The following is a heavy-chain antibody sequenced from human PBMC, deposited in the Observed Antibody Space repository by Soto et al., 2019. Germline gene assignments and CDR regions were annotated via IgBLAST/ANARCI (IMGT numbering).Heavy chain of an antibody. CDR1: GFTFSSYW. CDR2: IKQDGSEK. D-gene: IGHD2-21*02. J-gene: IGHJ6*02. CDR3: ARTAYCGGDCYSVYYYGMDV. Sequence: EVQLVESGGGLVQPGGSLRLSCAASGFTFSSYWMSWVRQAPGKGLEWVANIKQDGSEKYYVDSVKGRFTISRDNAKNSLYLQMNSLRAEDTAVYYCARTAYCGGDCYSVYYYGMDVWGQGTTVTVSS. V-gene: IGHV3-7*01.